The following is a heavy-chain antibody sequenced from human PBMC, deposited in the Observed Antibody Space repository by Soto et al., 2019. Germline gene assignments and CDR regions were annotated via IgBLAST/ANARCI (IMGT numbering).Heavy chain of an antibody. J-gene: IGHJ6*02. CDR1: GYSFTSYW. D-gene: IGHD6-19*01. CDR3: ATAVAGTFAGGLGLDV. CDR2: IYPGDSDT. V-gene: IGHV5-51*01. Sequence: GESLKISCKGSGYSFTSYWIGWVRQMPGKGLEWMGIIYPGDSDTRYSPSFQGQVTISANKSISTAYLQWSSLKASDAAMYYCATAVAGTFAGGLGLDVWGQGTTVTVSS.